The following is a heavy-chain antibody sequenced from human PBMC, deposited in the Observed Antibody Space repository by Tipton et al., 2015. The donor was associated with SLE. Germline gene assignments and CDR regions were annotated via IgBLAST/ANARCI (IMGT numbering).Heavy chain of an antibody. CDR2: VFYNGNT. Sequence: LRLSCTVSGGSINYYYWNWIRQPPGKGLEWIGYVFYNGNTNYNASLKSRVTMSVDTSKSQFSPQLRSVTAADTAVYYCARGGHCTSDSCYVYYYYMDVWGEGTTVAVPS. V-gene: IGHV4-59*01. J-gene: IGHJ6*03. CDR3: ARGGHCTSDSCYVYYYYMDV. D-gene: IGHD2-2*01. CDR1: GGSINYYY.